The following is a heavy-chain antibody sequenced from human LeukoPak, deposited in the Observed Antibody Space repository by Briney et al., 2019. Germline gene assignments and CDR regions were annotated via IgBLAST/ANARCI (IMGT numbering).Heavy chain of an antibody. CDR3: ARPSAAGPLFDY. CDR1: GFTFSSYA. CDR2: ISGSGGST. D-gene: IGHD6-13*01. V-gene: IGHV3-23*01. Sequence: GGSLRLSCAASGFTFSSYAMSWVRQAPGKGLEWVSAISGSGGSTYYADSVKGRFTISRDNSKNTLYLQMNSLRAEDTAVYYCARPSAAGPLFDYWGQGTLVTVSS. J-gene: IGHJ4*02.